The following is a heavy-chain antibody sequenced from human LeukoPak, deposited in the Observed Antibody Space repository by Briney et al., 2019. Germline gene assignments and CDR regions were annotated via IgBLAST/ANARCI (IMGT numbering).Heavy chain of an antibody. D-gene: IGHD1-26*01. Sequence: GGSLRLSCAASGFTVSSNYMNWVRQAPGKGLEWVSVIYSGGSTYYADSVKGRFTISRDNSKNTLYLQMNSLRAEDTAVYYCARVARELLRSYFDYWGQGTLVTVSS. CDR2: IYSGGST. V-gene: IGHV3-53*05. CDR3: ARVARELLRSYFDY. CDR1: GFTVSSNY. J-gene: IGHJ4*02.